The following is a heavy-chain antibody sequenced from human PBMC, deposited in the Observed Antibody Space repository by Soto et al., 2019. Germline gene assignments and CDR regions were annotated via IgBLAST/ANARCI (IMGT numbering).Heavy chain of an antibody. V-gene: IGHV3-73*01. Sequence: GGSLRLSCAASGFTFSGSAMHWVRQASGKGLEWVGRIRSKANSYATAYAASVKGRFTISRDDSKNTAYLQMNSLKTEDTAVYYCTTPHDYRDLDWGQGTLVTVSS. CDR1: GFTFSGSA. D-gene: IGHD4-17*01. J-gene: IGHJ4*02. CDR3: TTPHDYRDLD. CDR2: IRSKANSYAT.